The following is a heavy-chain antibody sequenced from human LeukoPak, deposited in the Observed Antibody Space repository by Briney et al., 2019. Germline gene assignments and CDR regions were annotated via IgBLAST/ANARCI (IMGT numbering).Heavy chain of an antibody. CDR3: ARGYHLNYGWFDP. V-gene: IGHV4-59*01. Sequence: SETLSLTCTVSSDSIGNYYWTWIRQSPGKRLEWLGYYSSTGDSEYNPSLKSRVTMSVGMSKNQFSLKLTSVTAADPAVYFCARGYHLNYGWFDPWGQGTLVTVSS. CDR1: SDSIGNYY. CDR2: YSSTGDS. D-gene: IGHD1-7*01. J-gene: IGHJ5*02.